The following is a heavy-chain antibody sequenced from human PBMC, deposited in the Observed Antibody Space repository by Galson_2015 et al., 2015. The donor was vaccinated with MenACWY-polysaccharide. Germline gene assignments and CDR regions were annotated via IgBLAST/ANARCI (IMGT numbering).Heavy chain of an antibody. Sequence: SLRLSCAASGFTFSSYSMNWVRQAPGKGLEWVSYISSSSSTIYYADSVKGRFTISRDNAKNSLYLQMNSLRAEDTAVYYCARDCTNGVCYLSEDYGMDVWGQGTTVTVSS. V-gene: IGHV3-48*01. J-gene: IGHJ6*02. CDR1: GFTFSSYS. CDR2: ISSSSSTI. D-gene: IGHD2-8*01. CDR3: ARDCTNGVCYLSEDYGMDV.